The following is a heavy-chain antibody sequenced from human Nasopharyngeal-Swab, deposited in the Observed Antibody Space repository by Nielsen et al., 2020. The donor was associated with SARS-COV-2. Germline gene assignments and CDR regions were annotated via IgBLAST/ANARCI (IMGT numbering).Heavy chain of an antibody. V-gene: IGHV3-7*01. D-gene: IGHD2-15*01. J-gene: IGHJ4*02. Sequence: GESLKISCVGTGFTFSSFWMNWVRQAPGKGLEWVANINGDGSARFYVDSVRGRFTVSRDNAKNSLYLQMNNLRVEDTALYYCATWIVGHFDHWGQGAQVIVSS. CDR3: ATWIVGHFDH. CDR2: INGDGSAR. CDR1: GFTFSSFW.